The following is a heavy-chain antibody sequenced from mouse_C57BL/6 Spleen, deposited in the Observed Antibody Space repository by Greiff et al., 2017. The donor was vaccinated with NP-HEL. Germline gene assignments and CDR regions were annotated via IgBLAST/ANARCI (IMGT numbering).Heavy chain of an antibody. D-gene: IGHD2-4*01. V-gene: IGHV10-1*01. Sequence: EVQLVESGGGLVQPKGSLKLSCAASGFSFNTYAMNWVRQAPGKGLEWVARIRSKSNNYATYYADSVKDRFTISSDDSESMLYLQMNNLKTEDTAMYYCVRRSYDYDGGAMDYWGQGTSVTVSS. J-gene: IGHJ4*01. CDR1: GFSFNTYA. CDR3: VRRSYDYDGGAMDY. CDR2: IRSKSNNYAT.